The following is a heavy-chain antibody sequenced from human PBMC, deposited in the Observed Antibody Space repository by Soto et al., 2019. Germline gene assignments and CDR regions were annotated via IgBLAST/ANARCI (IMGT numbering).Heavy chain of an antibody. Sequence: SETLSLTCTFSGDSISSGGYYWSWIRQHPGKGLEWIGYIYYSGSTYYNPSLKSRVTISVDTSKNQFSLKLSSVTAADTAVYYCARDRGGGAYAFDIWGQGTMVTVSS. D-gene: IGHD3-16*01. V-gene: IGHV4-31*03. CDR2: IYYSGST. J-gene: IGHJ3*02. CDR3: ARDRGGGAYAFDI. CDR1: GDSISSGGYY.